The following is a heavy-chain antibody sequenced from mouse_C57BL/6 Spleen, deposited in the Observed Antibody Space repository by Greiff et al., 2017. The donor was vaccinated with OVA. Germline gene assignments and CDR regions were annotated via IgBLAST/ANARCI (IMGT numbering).Heavy chain of an antibody. CDR1: GYTFTDYY. J-gene: IGHJ1*03. CDR2: INPNNGGT. Sequence: VQLQQSGPELVKPGASVKISCKASGYTFTDYYMNWVKQSHGKSLEWIGDINPNNGGTSYNQKFKGKATLTVDKSSSTAYMELRSLTSEDSAVYYCARGTTVVGDWYFDVWGTGTTVTVSS. CDR3: ARGTTVVGDWYFDV. V-gene: IGHV1-26*01. D-gene: IGHD1-1*01.